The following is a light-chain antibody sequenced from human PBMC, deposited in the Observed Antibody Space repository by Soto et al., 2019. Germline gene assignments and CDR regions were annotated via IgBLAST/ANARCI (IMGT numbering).Light chain of an antibody. CDR1: SSDIGHYDY. V-gene: IGLV2-14*01. Sequence: QSALTQPASVSGSPGQSITISCTGTSSDIGHYDYVSWYQQHPGKAPKLLISEVSNRPSGVSYRFSGSKSGTTASLTISGLQAEDEADYYCSSYTRPASYVFGGGTQLTVL. J-gene: IGLJ7*01. CDR2: EVS. CDR3: SSYTRPASYV.